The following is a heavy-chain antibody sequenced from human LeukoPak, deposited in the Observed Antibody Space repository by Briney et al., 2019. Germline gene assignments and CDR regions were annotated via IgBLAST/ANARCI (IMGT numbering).Heavy chain of an antibody. V-gene: IGHV4-39*01. CDR2: IYYSGST. CDR3: ARREVVPAAGFDP. J-gene: IGHJ5*02. D-gene: IGHD2-2*01. CDR1: GGSISSSSYY. Sequence: PSETLSLTCTVSGGSISSSSYYWGWIRQPPGKGLEWIGSIYYSGSTYYNPSLKSRVTISVDTSKNQFSLKLSSVTAADTAVYYCARREVVPAAGFDPWGQGTLVTVSS.